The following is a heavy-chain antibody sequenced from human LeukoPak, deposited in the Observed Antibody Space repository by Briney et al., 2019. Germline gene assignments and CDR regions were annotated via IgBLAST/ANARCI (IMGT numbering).Heavy chain of an antibody. V-gene: IGHV3-21*01. D-gene: IGHD6-13*01. J-gene: IGHJ4*02. CDR1: GFTFSSYS. CDR2: ISSSSSYI. Sequence: PGGSLRLSCAASGFTFSSYSMNWVRQAPGKGLEWVSSISSSSSYIYYADSVKGRFTISRDNAKNSLYLQMNSLRAEDTAVYYCARDGSSWYRPVYFDYWGQGTLVTVSS. CDR3: ARDGSSWYRPVYFDY.